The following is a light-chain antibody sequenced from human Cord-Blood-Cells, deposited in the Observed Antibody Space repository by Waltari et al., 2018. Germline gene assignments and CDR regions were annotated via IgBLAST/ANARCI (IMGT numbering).Light chain of an antibody. J-gene: IGKJ2*01. CDR3: QQYNSYTYT. V-gene: IGKV1-5*01. Sequence: DIQMSQSLSPPSASVGDRVTITCRASQSICRWLAWYQQKPGKAPKLLIYDACGLESGFPARCSGSGSGTEFTLTISSLQPDDVSSYYCQQYNSYTYTFGQGTKLEIK. CDR1: QSICRW. CDR2: DAC.